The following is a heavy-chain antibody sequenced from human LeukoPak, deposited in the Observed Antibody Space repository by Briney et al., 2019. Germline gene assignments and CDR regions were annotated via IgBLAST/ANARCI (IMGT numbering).Heavy chain of an antibody. CDR1: GFTFSSYE. CDR2: ISSSGSTI. V-gene: IGHV3-48*03. Sequence: GGSLRLSCAASGFTFSSYEMIWVRQAPGKGLEWVSYISSSGSTIYYADSVKGRFTISRDNAKNSLYLQTNSLRAEDTAVYYCARDPDDYGDYEGFDYWGQGTLVTVSS. D-gene: IGHD4-17*01. CDR3: ARDPDDYGDYEGFDY. J-gene: IGHJ4*02.